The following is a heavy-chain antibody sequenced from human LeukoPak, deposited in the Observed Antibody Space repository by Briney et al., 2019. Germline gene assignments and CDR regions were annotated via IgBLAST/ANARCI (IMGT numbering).Heavy chain of an antibody. Sequence: ASVKVSCKASGYTFTSYDINWVRQATGQGLEWMGWMNPNSGNTGYAQKFQGRVTMTRNTSISTAYMELSSLRSEDTAVYYCARAYCGGDCYTYRNWFDPWGQGTLVTVSS. D-gene: IGHD2-21*01. J-gene: IGHJ5*02. CDR1: GYTFTSYD. CDR2: MNPNSGNT. V-gene: IGHV1-8*01. CDR3: ARAYCGGDCYTYRNWFDP.